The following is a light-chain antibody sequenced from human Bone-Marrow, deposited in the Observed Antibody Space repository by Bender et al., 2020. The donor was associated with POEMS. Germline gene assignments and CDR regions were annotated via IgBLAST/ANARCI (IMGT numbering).Light chain of an antibody. Sequence: QSALTQPASVSGSPGQSITISCTGANSDVNIDKNVSWYQQHPGKAPKLMIYEVNYRPSGVSNRFSGSKSGNTASLTISGLQTGDEAAYYCSSYTNSHTWVFGGGTKLTVL. J-gene: IGLJ3*02. CDR2: EVN. CDR1: NSDVNIDKN. CDR3: SSYTNSHTWV. V-gene: IGLV2-14*01.